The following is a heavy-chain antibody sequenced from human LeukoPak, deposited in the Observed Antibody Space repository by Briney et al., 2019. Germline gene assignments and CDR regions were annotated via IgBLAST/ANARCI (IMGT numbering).Heavy chain of an antibody. J-gene: IGHJ6*02. D-gene: IGHD5-12*01. CDR1: GYTFTSNY. Sequence: ASVKVSCKASGYTFTSNYIHWVRQAPGQGLEWMGMIYPRDGSTSYAQKFQGRVTITADESTSTAYMELSSLRSEDTAVYYCASPYSGYDSHYYGMDVWGQGTTVTVSS. CDR3: ASPYSGYDSHYYGMDV. CDR2: IYPRDGST. V-gene: IGHV1-46*01.